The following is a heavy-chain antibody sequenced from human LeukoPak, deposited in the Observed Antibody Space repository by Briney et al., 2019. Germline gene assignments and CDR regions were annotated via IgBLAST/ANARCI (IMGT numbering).Heavy chain of an antibody. CDR2: ISSSDTTI. Sequence: PGGSLRLSCAGSGFTFSDYYMSWIRQAPGKGLEGVSYISSSDTTIYYADSVKGRFTISRDNAQNSLYLHMNTLRADDTAVYYCARADCSSTSCYELDYWGQGTLVTVSS. CDR1: GFTFSDYY. D-gene: IGHD2-2*01. J-gene: IGHJ4*02. V-gene: IGHV3-11*04. CDR3: ARADCSSTSCYELDY.